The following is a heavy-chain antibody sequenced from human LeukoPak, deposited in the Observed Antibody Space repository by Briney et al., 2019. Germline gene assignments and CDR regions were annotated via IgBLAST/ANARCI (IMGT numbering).Heavy chain of an antibody. CDR2: IYTSGST. CDR3: ARINWSGYYTASFDY. Sequence: PSETLSLTCTVSGGSISSYYWSWIRQPAGKGLEWIGRIYTSGSTNYNPSLRSRVIISVDTSKNQFSLKLSSVTAADTAVYYCARINWSGYYTASFDYWGQGTLVTVSS. D-gene: IGHD3-3*01. V-gene: IGHV4-4*07. CDR1: GGSISSYY. J-gene: IGHJ4*02.